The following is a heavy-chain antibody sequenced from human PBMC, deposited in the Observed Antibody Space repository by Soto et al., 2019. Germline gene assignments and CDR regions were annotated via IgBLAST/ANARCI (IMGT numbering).Heavy chain of an antibody. D-gene: IGHD4-17*01. J-gene: IGHJ4*02. CDR1: GYTFTNYA. CDR3: ARDGRADNYGDYMDY. CDR2: INADNGNT. Sequence: ASVKVSCKTSGYTFTNYAIHWVRQAPGQRLEWMGWINADNGNTKYSQKFQGRITITRDTSASTAYMELSSLRSEYTAVYYCARDGRADNYGDYMDYWGQGSLVTVSS. V-gene: IGHV1-3*01.